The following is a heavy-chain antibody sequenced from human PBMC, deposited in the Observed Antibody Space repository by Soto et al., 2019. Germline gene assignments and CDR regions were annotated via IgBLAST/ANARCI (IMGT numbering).Heavy chain of an antibody. V-gene: IGHV1-46*03. CDR2: INPSGGST. Sequence: GASMKVSCKASGYTFPSYYMHWGGQAPGQGLEWMGIINPSGGSTSYAQKFQGRVTMTRDTSTSTVYMELSSLRSEDTAVYYCARVYCSGGSCYSIDYWGQGTLVTVSS. D-gene: IGHD2-15*01. CDR1: GYTFPSYY. J-gene: IGHJ4*02. CDR3: ARVYCSGGSCYSIDY.